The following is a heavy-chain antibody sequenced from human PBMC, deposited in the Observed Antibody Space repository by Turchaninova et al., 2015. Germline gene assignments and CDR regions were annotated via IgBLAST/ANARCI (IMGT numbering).Heavy chain of an antibody. V-gene: IGHV3-7*03. CDR1: GFTFSHYW. Sequence: VKLVDSGGGLVQPGGSVGPSGAVSGFTFSHYWLGWVREAPGKALEYVGIINKDGSEEYYVDSVKGRFTISRDNAKNSLHLQMNSLRVEDTATYYCTRDGGREVGAPDGFDVWGQGTMVSVFS. CDR2: INKDGSEE. D-gene: IGHD1-26*01. CDR3: TRDGGREVGAPDGFDV. J-gene: IGHJ3*01.